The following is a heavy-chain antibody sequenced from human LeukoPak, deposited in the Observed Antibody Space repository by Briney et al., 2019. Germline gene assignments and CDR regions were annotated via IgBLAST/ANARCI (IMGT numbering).Heavy chain of an antibody. V-gene: IGHV4-38-2*02. CDR2: IYHSGNT. D-gene: IGHD2-2*02. Sequence: PSETLSLTCTVSGYSISSGYYWDWIRQPPGKGPEWIGNIYHSGNTYYNPSLKSRVTISVDTSKNQFSLKLNSVTAADTAVYYCARQGGGYCSSTRCYSALDIWGQGTMVTVSS. CDR1: GYSISSGYY. J-gene: IGHJ3*02. CDR3: ARQGGGYCSSTRCYSALDI.